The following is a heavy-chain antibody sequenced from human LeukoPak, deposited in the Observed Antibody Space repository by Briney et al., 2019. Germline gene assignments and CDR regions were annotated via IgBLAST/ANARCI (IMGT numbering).Heavy chain of an antibody. CDR2: IYTSGST. D-gene: IGHD3-16*01. Sequence: SETLSLTCTVSGGSISSYYWSWIRQPAGKGLEWIGRIYTSGSTNYNPSLKSRVTISVDTSKNQFSLKLSSVTAADTAVYYCARERYDYVWGSYKGHYYFDYWGQGTLVTVSS. J-gene: IGHJ4*02. CDR3: ARERYDYVWGSYKGHYYFDY. V-gene: IGHV4-4*07. CDR1: GGSISSYY.